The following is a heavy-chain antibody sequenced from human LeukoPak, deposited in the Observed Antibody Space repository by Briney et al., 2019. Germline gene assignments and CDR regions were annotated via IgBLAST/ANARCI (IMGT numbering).Heavy chain of an antibody. CDR1: GFTVSGNY. J-gene: IGHJ4*02. CDR2: IYYSGST. CDR3: ARKRGYYYDSSGYPDYFDY. Sequence: GSLRLSCAASGFTVSGNYMSWVRQPPGKGLEWIGYIYYSGSTNYNPSLKSRVTISVDTSKNQFSLKLSSVTAADTAVYYCARKRGYYYDSSGYPDYFDYWGQGTLVTVSS. V-gene: IGHV4-59*02. D-gene: IGHD3-22*01.